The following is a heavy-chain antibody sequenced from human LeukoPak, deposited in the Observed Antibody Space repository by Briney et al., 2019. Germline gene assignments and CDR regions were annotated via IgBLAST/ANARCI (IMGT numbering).Heavy chain of an antibody. CDR1: GGSISSYY. CDR2: IYYSGST. Sequence: PSETLSLTCTVSGGSISSYYWSWIRQPPGKGLEWIGYIYYSGSTNYNPSPKSRVTISVDTSKNQFSLKLSSVTAADTAVYYCARAGYSYGTDYWGQGTLVTVSS. D-gene: IGHD5-18*01. CDR3: ARAGYSYGTDY. V-gene: IGHV4-59*12. J-gene: IGHJ4*02.